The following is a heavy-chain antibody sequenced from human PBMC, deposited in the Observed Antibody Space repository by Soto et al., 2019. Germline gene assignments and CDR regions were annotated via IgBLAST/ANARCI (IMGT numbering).Heavy chain of an antibody. D-gene: IGHD3-16*01. Sequence: QVQLVESGGGLVKPGGSLRLSCAASGFTFSDYYMNWIRQAPGKGLEWVSYISSSRSYTNYADSVKGRFTISRDNAKNSLYLQMNSLRAEYTAVYYCARVAYEAFEIWGQGTMVTVSS. CDR1: GFTFSDYY. V-gene: IGHV3-11*05. J-gene: IGHJ3*02. CDR3: ARVAYEAFEI. CDR2: ISSSRSYT.